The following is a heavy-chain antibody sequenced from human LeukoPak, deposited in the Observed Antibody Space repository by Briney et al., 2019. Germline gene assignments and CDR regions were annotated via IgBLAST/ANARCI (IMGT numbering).Heavy chain of an antibody. CDR2: IRYDGSNK. D-gene: IGHD4/OR15-4a*01. Sequence: PGGSLRLSCAASGFTFSTYGMHWVRQAPGKGLEWVGFIRYDGSNKNYPDSVKGRFTISRDNSRNALYLQMNSLRAEDTAVYYCARGIHRRVPKENFEYWGQGTLVTVSS. J-gene: IGHJ4*02. CDR1: GFTFSTYG. CDR3: ARGIHRRVPKENFEY. V-gene: IGHV3-30*02.